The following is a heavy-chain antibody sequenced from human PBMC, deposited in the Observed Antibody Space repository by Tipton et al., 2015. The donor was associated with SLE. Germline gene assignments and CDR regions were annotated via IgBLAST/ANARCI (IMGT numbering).Heavy chain of an antibody. J-gene: IGHJ4*02. CDR2: INHSGST. V-gene: IGHV4-39*07. CDR1: GGSISSSSYY. Sequence: TLSLTCTVSGGSISSSSYYWGWIRQPPGKGLEWIGEINHSGSTNYNPSLKSRVTISVDTSKNQFSLKLSSVTAADTAVYYCAQGVGYWGQGTLVTVSS. CDR3: AQGVGY. D-gene: IGHD1-26*01.